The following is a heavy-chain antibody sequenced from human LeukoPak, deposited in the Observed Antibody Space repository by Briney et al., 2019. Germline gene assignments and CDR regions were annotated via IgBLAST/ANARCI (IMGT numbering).Heavy chain of an antibody. D-gene: IGHD5-18*01. CDR3: ARVERDRGYSYGYDY. Sequence: SQTLSLTCTVSGGSISSGGYYWSWIRQHPGKGLEWIGYIYYSGSTYYNPSLKSRVTISVDTSKNQFSLKLSSVTAADPAVYYCARVERDRGYSYGYDYWGQGTLVTVSS. J-gene: IGHJ4*02. CDR1: GGSISSGGYY. CDR2: IYYSGST. V-gene: IGHV4-31*03.